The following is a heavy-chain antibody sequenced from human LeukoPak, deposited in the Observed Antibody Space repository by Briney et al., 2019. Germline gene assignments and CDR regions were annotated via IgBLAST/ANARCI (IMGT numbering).Heavy chain of an antibody. CDR3: ASTIFGVVFMSFYFDY. Sequence: KPSETLSLTCTVSGGSISSSSYYWGWIRQPPGKGLEWIGSIYYSGSTYYNPSLKSRVTISVDTSKNQFSLKLSSVTAADTAVYYCASTIFGVVFMSFYFDYWGQGTLVTVSS. CDR2: IYYSGST. CDR1: GGSISSSSYY. D-gene: IGHD3-3*01. J-gene: IGHJ4*02. V-gene: IGHV4-39*01.